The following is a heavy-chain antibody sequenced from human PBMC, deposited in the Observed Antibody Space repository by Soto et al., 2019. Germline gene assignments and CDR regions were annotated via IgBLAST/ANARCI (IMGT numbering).Heavy chain of an antibody. CDR1: GFTVSSNY. D-gene: IGHD6-19*01. J-gene: IGHJ6*03. V-gene: IGHV3-66*01. CDR3: ASSAVAGLHPDDDYYYYMDV. Sequence: GGSLRLSCAASGFTVSSNYMSWVRQAPGKGLEWVSVIYSGGSTYYADSVKGRFTISRDNSKNTLYLQMNSLRAEDTAVYYCASSAVAGLHPDDDYYYYMDVWGKGTTVTVSS. CDR2: IYSGGST.